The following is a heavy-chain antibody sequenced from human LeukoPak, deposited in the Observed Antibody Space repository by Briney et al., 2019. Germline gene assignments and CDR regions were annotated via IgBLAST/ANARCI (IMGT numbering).Heavy chain of an antibody. CDR3: AKARGGIVVVPADYCFDY. Sequence: GGSLRLSCAASGFTFSSYAMSWVRQAPGKGLEWVSGISGSGGSTYYADSVKGRFTISRDNSKNTLYLQMNSLRAEDTAVYYCAKARGGIVVVPADYCFDYWGQGTLVTVSS. V-gene: IGHV3-23*01. J-gene: IGHJ4*02. D-gene: IGHD2-2*01. CDR1: GFTFSSYA. CDR2: ISGSGGST.